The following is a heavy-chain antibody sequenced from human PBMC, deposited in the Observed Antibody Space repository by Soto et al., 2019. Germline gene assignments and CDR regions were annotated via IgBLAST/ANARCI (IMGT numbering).Heavy chain of an antibody. CDR2: IWFDGSNK. D-gene: IGHD2-2*01. V-gene: IGHV3-33*01. J-gene: IGHJ6*02. CDR1: GFTFSSYG. Sequence: QPGGSLRLSCAASGFTFSSYGMQWVRQAPDKGLEWVAVIWFDGSNKYYADSVKGRFTISRDNSKNTLYLQMNSLRAEDTAVYYCARAGYCSSTSCPRAYYYGMDVWGQGTTVTVSS. CDR3: ARAGYCSSTSCPRAYYYGMDV.